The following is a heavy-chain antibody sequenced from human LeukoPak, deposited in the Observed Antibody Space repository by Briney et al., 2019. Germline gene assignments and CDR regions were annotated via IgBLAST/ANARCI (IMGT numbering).Heavy chain of an antibody. CDR1: GFTFSSYG. V-gene: IGHV3-30*03. Sequence: PGRSLRLSCAASGFTFSSYGMHWVRQAPGKGLEWVAVISYDGSNKYYADSVKGRFTISRDNAKNSLYLQMNSLRAEDTAVYYCATTGYGGTPRRGHAFDIWGQGTMVTVSS. J-gene: IGHJ3*02. CDR2: ISYDGSNK. D-gene: IGHD5-18*01. CDR3: ATTGYGGTPRRGHAFDI.